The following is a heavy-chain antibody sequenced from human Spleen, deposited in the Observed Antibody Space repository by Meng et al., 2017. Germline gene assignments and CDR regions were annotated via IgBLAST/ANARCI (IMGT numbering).Heavy chain of an antibody. CDR1: GYTFSPYP. CDR3: ARIQS. D-gene: IGHD4-11*01. V-gene: IGHV1-3*01. Sequence: QVQLVQSGADVKKPGASVKVSCKASGYTFSPYPIHWVRQAPGQGLEWMGWINPGNGNTKYSQKFQGRVTITRDTAASTAYMELHSLGYEDTAVYYCARIQSWGQGTLVTVSS. J-gene: IGHJ5*02. CDR2: INPGNGNT.